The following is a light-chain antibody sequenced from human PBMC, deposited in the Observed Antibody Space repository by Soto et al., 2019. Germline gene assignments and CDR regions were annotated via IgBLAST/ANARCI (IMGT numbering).Light chain of an antibody. CDR1: QSVSSH. Sequence: IVRTQSPATMYVSPWERATLSCRASQSVSSHLPLYPPKPGQSPRLLIYGESSSATGIPDRFSGSGSGTAFPLTLRRLEPADFAMYYCQSCGGSPPFGQGTNLDIK. CDR2: GES. CDR3: QSCGGSPP. J-gene: IGKJ1*01. V-gene: IGKV3-20*01.